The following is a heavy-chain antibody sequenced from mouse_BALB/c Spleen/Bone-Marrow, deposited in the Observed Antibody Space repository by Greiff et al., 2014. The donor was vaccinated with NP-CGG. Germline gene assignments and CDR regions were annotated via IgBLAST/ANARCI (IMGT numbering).Heavy chain of an antibody. Sequence: QVQLQQSGAELARPGASVKLSCKASGYNFTTHWMQWVKQRPGQGLEWIGAIYPGDGDTRYTQKFKGKATLTADKSYSTAYMQLSDLASEDSAVYYCARGDYGYHWYFDVWGAGTTVTVSS. V-gene: IGHV1-87*01. J-gene: IGHJ1*01. CDR3: ARGDYGYHWYFDV. CDR2: IYPGDGDT. D-gene: IGHD1-2*01. CDR1: GYNFTTHW.